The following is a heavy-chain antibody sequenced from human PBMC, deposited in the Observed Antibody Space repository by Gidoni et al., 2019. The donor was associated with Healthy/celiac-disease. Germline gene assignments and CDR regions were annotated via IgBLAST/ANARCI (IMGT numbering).Heavy chain of an antibody. Sequence: QVQLQESGPGRVKPSETLSLTCTVTGGSISSYYWSWIRQHPGKGLEWIGYIYYSVSTHYNPSLQSRVTISVDTSKNQFSLKLSSVPAADTAVYYCARGITGTTGVLTGWGQGTLVTVSS. V-gene: IGHV4-59*01. CDR2: IYYSVST. CDR3: ARGITGTTGVLTG. J-gene: IGHJ4*02. CDR1: GGSISSYY. D-gene: IGHD1-7*01.